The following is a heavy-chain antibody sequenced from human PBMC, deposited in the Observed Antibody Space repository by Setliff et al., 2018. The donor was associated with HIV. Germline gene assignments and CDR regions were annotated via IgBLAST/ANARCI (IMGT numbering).Heavy chain of an antibody. Sequence: PSETLSLTCTVSGGSISSGGYYWSWIRQQPGKGLEWIGEIHHGGSTNYMPSLRNRATISVDTSKNQFSLTLRSLTAADTAVYYCARGAYRFDSWGQGNLVTVSS. D-gene: IGHD2-2*01. V-gene: IGHV4-31*03. CDR1: GGSISSGGYY. CDR2: IHHGGST. CDR3: ARGAYRFDS. J-gene: IGHJ5*01.